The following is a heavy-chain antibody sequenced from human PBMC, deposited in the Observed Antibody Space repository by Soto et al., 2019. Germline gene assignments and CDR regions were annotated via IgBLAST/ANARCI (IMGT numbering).Heavy chain of an antibody. CDR1: VYSLSSGYY. J-gene: IGHJ4*02. CDR3: ARRIVATNLYYFDY. V-gene: IGHV4-38-2*01. Sequence: LPLPCAVSVYSLSSGYYWGWIRQPPGKGLEWIGSIYHSGSTYYNPSLKSRVTISVDTSKNQFSLKLSSVTAADTAVYYCARRIVATNLYYFDYWGQGTLVTVSS. D-gene: IGHD5-12*01. CDR2: IYHSGST.